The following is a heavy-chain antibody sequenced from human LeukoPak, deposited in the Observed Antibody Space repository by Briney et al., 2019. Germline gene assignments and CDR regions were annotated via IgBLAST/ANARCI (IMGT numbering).Heavy chain of an antibody. J-gene: IGHJ6*03. CDR1: GFIFSTYR. Sequence: GGSLRLSCAASGFIFSTYRMSWVRQAPGKGLEWVANIKQDGSEKHYVDSVEGRFTISRDNAKNSLYLQMSSLRAEDTAVYYCTRVEETATTAAIIRKYSYYYYYMDVWGKGNTVTVSS. V-gene: IGHV3-7*01. D-gene: IGHD4-11*01. CDR2: IKQDGSEK. CDR3: TRVEETATTAAIIRKYSYYYYYMDV.